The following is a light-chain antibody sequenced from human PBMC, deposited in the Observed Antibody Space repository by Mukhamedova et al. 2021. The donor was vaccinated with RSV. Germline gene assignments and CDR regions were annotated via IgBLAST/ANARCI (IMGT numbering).Light chain of an antibody. V-gene: IGKV1-5*03. Sequence: WYQRRVHGQAPKLLVYKAASLESGVSSRFYGWGSGTDFTLTITNVQPDDFAMYYCQQYSSSWTFGQGTKVE. J-gene: IGKJ1*01. CDR3: QQYSSSWT. CDR2: KAA.